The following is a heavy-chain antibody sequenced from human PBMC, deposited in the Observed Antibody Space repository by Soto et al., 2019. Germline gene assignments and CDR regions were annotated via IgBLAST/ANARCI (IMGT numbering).Heavy chain of an antibody. V-gene: IGHV1-69*13. D-gene: IGHD3-10*01. CDR1: GGTFSSYA. Sequence: ASVKVSCKASGGTFSSYAISWVRQAPGQGLEWMGGIIPIFGTANYAQKFQGRVTITADESTSTAYMELSSLRSEDTAVYYCARERRGVWFGELMYYYGMDVWGQGTTVTV. CDR3: ARERRGVWFGELMYYYGMDV. J-gene: IGHJ6*02. CDR2: IIPIFGTA.